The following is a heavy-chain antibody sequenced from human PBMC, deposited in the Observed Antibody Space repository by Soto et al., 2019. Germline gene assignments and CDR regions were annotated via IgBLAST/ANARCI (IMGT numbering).Heavy chain of an antibody. V-gene: IGHV4-39*01. CDR1: GDSISTPNYY. CDR3: ARRRASDYGGNNNPYYLDY. Sequence: QLQLQESGPGLVKPSETLSLTCTVSGDSISTPNYYWVWIRQPPGKGLDWIGDISYTGSTYNNPSLQSRVTISVDTSKNQFSLRLSSVTAADTAVYYCARRRASDYGGNNNPYYLDYWGQGTLVTVSS. CDR2: ISYTGST. D-gene: IGHD4-17*01. J-gene: IGHJ4*02.